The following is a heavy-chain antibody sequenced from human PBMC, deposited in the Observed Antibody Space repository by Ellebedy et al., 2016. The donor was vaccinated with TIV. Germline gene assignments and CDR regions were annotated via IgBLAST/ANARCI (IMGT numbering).Heavy chain of an antibody. CDR2: IKGDGSDN. CDR3: VSLSQGY. J-gene: IGHJ4*02. Sequence: GESLKISCAASGFIFNNYWMTWVRQAPGKGLEWVATIKGDGSDNFYVDFVKGRFTISRDNAKNSLYLQMNSLRAEDTAIYYCVSLSQGYWGQGTLVTVSS. V-gene: IGHV3-7*03. CDR1: GFIFNNYW.